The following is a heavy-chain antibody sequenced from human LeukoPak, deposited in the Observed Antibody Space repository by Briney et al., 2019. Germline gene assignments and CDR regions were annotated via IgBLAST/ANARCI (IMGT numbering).Heavy chain of an antibody. J-gene: IGHJ4*02. CDR1: GFTFSSYG. D-gene: IGHD5-12*01. V-gene: IGHV3-30*18. CDR2: ISYDGSNK. CDR3: AKDRNSGYDSDY. Sequence: GRSLRLSCAASGFTFSSYGMHWVRQAPGKGLEWVAVISYDGSNKYYADSVKGRFTIYRDNSKNTLYLQMNSLRAEDTAVYYCAKDRNSGYDSDYWGQGTLVTVSS.